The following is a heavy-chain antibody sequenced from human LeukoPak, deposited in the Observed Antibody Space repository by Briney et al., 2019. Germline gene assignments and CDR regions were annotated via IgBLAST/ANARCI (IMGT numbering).Heavy chain of an antibody. Sequence: SETLSLTCAVYGGSFSGYYWSWIRQPPGKGLEWIGEINHTGSTNYKPSLKSRVTISVDTSKKQFSLKLSSVTAADTAVYYCAGVRYCSSTSCYGGRLDYWGQGTLVTVSS. V-gene: IGHV4-34*01. CDR1: GGSFSGYY. CDR3: AGVRYCSSTSCYGGRLDY. CDR2: INHTGST. D-gene: IGHD2-2*01. J-gene: IGHJ4*02.